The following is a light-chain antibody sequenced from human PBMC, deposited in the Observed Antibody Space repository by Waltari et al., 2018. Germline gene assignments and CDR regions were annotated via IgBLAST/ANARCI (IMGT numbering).Light chain of an antibody. V-gene: IGKV3-20*01. J-gene: IGKJ1*01. Sequence: EVVVTQSPGTLSLSPGERATLSCRASQSVSSSYLAWYQQKPGQAPRLLLFGTSSRATGIPDRFSGSGSGADFTLTISGLEPEDFAVYYCHQYGDSPGMFGQGTQVEIK. CDR3: HQYGDSPGM. CDR2: GTS. CDR1: QSVSSSY.